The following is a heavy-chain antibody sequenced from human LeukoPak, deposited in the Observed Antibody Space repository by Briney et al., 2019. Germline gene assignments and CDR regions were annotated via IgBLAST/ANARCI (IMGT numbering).Heavy chain of an antibody. J-gene: IGHJ4*02. CDR2: IYWDDDK. V-gene: IGHV2-5*02. CDR3: ALSLYSGYGPYFDY. D-gene: IGHD5-12*01. Sequence: SGPTLVKPTQTLTLTCTFSGFSLSTSGVGVGWIRQPPGKALEWLALIYWDDDKRYSPSLKSRLTITKDTSKNQVVLTMTNMDPVDTATYYCALSLYSGYGPYFDYWGQGTLVTVSS. CDR1: GFSLSTSGVG.